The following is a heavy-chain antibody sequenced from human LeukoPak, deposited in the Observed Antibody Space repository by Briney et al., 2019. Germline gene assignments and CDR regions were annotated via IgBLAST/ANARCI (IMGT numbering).Heavy chain of an antibody. D-gene: IGHD7-27*01. V-gene: IGHV1-2*02. CDR2: IYPNSDGT. Sequence: ASVKVSCKASGYTFTVYYMHWVRQAPGQGLEWIGWIYPNSDGTNYAQKFQDRVAMTTDTSISTAYMELSRMRSDDTAVYYCARSGTAEGLVFDYWGQGTLVTVSS. J-gene: IGHJ4*02. CDR3: ARSGTAEGLVFDY. CDR1: GYTFTVYY.